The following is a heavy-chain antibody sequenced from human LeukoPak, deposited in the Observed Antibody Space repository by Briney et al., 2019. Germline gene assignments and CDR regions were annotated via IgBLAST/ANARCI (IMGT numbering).Heavy chain of an antibody. Sequence: SETLSLTCTVSGGSINSNGYYWSWVRQHPGKGLEWIGYIYNSGGTYYNPSLKSRLTTSVDTSKNQFSLKLSSVTAADTAVYYCARGRRAGGGWPFFDSWGQGTLVSVSS. CDR2: IYNSGGT. J-gene: IGHJ4*02. CDR1: GGSINSNGYY. CDR3: ARGRRAGGGWPFFDS. D-gene: IGHD6-19*01. V-gene: IGHV4-31*03.